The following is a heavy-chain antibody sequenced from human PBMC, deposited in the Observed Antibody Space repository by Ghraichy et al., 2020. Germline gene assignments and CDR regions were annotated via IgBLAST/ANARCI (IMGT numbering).Heavy chain of an antibody. CDR2: IKQDGSEI. D-gene: IGHD3-10*02. Sequence: LSLTCVASGFTFSDYWMTWVRQAPGKGLEWVGDIKQDGSEIKYVDSVRGRFTISRDNARNSVYLQMNSLRADDTGVYYCARDVRWFDYWGQGTLVGFSS. V-gene: IGHV3-7*01. CDR1: GFTFSDYW. CDR3: ARDVRWFDY. J-gene: IGHJ4*02.